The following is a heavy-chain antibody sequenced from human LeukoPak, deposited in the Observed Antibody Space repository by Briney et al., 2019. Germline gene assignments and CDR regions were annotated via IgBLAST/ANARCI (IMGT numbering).Heavy chain of an antibody. D-gene: IGHD3-16*01. CDR3: ATVNRLGGHYGYYFDY. CDR1: GYTLTELS. J-gene: IGHJ4*02. Sequence: RASVKVSCKVSGYTLTELSMHWVRQAPGKGLEWMGGFDPEDGETIYAQKFQGRVTMTEDTSTDTAYMELSSLRSEDTAVCYCATVNRLGGHYGYYFDYWGQGTLVTVSS. CDR2: FDPEDGET. V-gene: IGHV1-24*01.